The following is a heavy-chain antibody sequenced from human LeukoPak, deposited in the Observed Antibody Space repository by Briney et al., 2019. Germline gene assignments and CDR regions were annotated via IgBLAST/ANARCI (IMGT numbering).Heavy chain of an antibody. V-gene: IGHV3-23*01. CDR3: AKYGSGTYYNGLY. CDR2: ISVSGGST. CDR1: GFTLSSYA. Sequence: GGSLKLSCAASGFTLSSYAMTWVRQAPGKGLQWVSTISVSGGSTYYADSVKGRFTISRDTSKSTLYLQMNSLRDEDTAVYYCAKYGSGTYYNGLYWGQGTLVTVSS. J-gene: IGHJ4*02. D-gene: IGHD3-10*01.